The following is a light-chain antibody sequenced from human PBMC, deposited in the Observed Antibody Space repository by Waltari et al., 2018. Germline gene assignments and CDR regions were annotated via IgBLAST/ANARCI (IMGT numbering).Light chain of an antibody. CDR3: QQYGTSVT. CDR1: QSIANKY. V-gene: IGKV3-20*01. J-gene: IGKJ4*01. Sequence: EIVLPQSPGTLSLSPGDRATLSCRASQSIANKYVTWYRQRPGQPPSLLIFGASTRASGVPDRFSGSGFGTEFTLTISRLEPEDFAVYYCQQYGTSVTFGGGTKLEIK. CDR2: GAS.